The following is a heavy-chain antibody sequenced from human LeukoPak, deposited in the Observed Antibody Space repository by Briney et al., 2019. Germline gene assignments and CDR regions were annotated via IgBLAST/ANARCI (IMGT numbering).Heavy chain of an antibody. V-gene: IGHV3-30*18. D-gene: IGHD6-19*01. CDR2: ISYDGSNK. Sequence: GGSLRLSCAASGFTFSSYGMHWVRQAPGKGLEWVAVISYDGSNKYYADSVKGRFTISRDNSENTLYLQMNSLRAEDTAVYYCAKDVRSSGWYIYYYYGMDVWGQGTTVTVSS. CDR3: AKDVRSSGWYIYYYYGMDV. CDR1: GFTFSSYG. J-gene: IGHJ6*02.